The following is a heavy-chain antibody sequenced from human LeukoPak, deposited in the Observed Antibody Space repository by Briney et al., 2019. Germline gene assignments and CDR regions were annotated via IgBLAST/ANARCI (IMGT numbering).Heavy chain of an antibody. CDR1: GYTFTDYY. CDR3: VRQVSDY. V-gene: IGHV1-2*02. Sequence: GASVKVSCKASGYTFTDYYIHWVRQAPGQGLEWMGWINCNSGGTNYAQKFQDRVTMTRDTSISTAYMELSRLRSDDTAIYFCVRQVSDYWGQGTLVIVSS. D-gene: IGHD1-14*01. J-gene: IGHJ4*02. CDR2: INCNSGGT.